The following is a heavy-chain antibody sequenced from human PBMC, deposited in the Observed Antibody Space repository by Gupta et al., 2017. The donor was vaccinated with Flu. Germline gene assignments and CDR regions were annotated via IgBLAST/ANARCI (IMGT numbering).Heavy chain of an antibody. CDR3: AKGYCSRTSCFEGLVDS. D-gene: IGHD2-2*01. CDR1: GFTFSNFG. Sequence: EVPLLESGGGLVQPGGSLRLSCKASGFTFSNFGMTWVRQAAGKGLEGVSSTSGSGATTSSADSVKGRFTISRDNSKKTLYLQMNSLRAGDTAVYYCAKGYCSRTSCFEGLVDSWGQGTLVTVSS. CDR2: TSGSGATT. V-gene: IGHV3-23*01. J-gene: IGHJ4*02.